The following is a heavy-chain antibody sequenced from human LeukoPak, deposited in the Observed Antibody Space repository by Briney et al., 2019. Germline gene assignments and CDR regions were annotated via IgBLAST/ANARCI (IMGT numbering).Heavy chain of an antibody. D-gene: IGHD6-13*01. CDR2: MNPNSGNT. J-gene: IGHJ4*02. CDR3: ARGSSSSWYTTGDDY. V-gene: IGHV1-8*01. Sequence: GASVKVSCKASGYTFTSYDINWVRQATGQGLEWMGWMNPNSGNTGYAQKFQGRVTMTRSTSISTAYMELSSLRSEDTAVYYCARGSSSSWYTTGDDYWGQGTLVTVSS. CDR1: GYTFTSYD.